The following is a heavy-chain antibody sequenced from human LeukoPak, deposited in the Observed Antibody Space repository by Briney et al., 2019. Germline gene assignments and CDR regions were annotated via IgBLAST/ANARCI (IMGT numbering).Heavy chain of an antibody. V-gene: IGHV4-39*01. CDR2: IYYSGST. J-gene: IGHJ3*02. CDR3: ARLPDYDFWSGYSNDAFDI. D-gene: IGHD3-3*01. CDR1: GGSISSSSYY. Sequence: PSQTLSLTCTVSGGSISSSSYYWGWIRQPPGKGLEWIGSIYYSGSTYYNPSLKSRVTISVDTSKNQFSLKLSSVTAADTAVYYCARLPDYDFWSGYSNDAFDIWGQGTMVTVSS.